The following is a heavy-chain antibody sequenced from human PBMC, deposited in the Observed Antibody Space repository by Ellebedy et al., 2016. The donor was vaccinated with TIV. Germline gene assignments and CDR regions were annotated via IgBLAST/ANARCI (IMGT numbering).Heavy chain of an antibody. CDR3: AREGNGSGHWGAFEI. CDR2: IASLGDST. D-gene: IGHD6-19*01. J-gene: IGHJ3*02. Sequence: PGGSLRLSCVASGFNFQTSVIHWVRQPPAKGLELVLAIASLGDSTHYADSVRGRFIISRDNFRNTVDLQRNSLRVDETAVYYCAREGNGSGHWGAFEIWGQGIVVTVSS. V-gene: IGHV3-23*01. CDR1: GFNFQTSV.